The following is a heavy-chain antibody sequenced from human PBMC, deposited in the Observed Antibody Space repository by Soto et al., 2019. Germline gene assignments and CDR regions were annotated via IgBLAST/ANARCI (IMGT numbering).Heavy chain of an antibody. CDR2: ISTSSATQ. V-gene: IGHV3-48*02. CDR1: RFTFGSFA. Sequence: PEGSLRLSCAASRFTFGSFAMNWVRQAPGKGLEWLSYISTSSATQYFAESVKGRFTVSRDNAKNSLYLQMNSLRDEDTAVYYCARDSMAKISHFDYWGQGALVTVSS. CDR3: ARDSMAKISHFDY. J-gene: IGHJ4*02. D-gene: IGHD5-12*01.